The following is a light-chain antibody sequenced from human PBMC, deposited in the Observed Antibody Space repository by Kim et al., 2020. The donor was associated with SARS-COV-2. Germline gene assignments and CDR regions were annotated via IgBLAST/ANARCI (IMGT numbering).Light chain of an antibody. CDR1: SHRSYY. CDR2: GKN. CDR3: NSRDSNDNVV. Sequence: SSELTQDPAVSVALGQTVRITCQGDSHRSYYATWYQQKPGQAPILVIYGKNNRPSGIPDRFSGSSSGNTASLTITGTQAGDEADYYCNSRDSNDNVVFGGGTQLTVL. J-gene: IGLJ2*01. V-gene: IGLV3-19*01.